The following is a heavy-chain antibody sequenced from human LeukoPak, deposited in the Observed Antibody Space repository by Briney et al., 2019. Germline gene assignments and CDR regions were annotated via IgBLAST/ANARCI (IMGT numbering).Heavy chain of an antibody. CDR2: IKQDGSEK. V-gene: IGHV3-7*03. CDR3: ANLAAYDYGDSDY. CDR1: GFIFSSYW. Sequence: PGGSLRLSCAASGFIFSSYWMSWVRQAPGKGLEWVANIKQDGSEKYYVDSVKGRFTISRDNSKNTLYLQMNSLRAEDTAVYYCANLAAYDYGDSDYWGQGTLVTVSS. J-gene: IGHJ4*02. D-gene: IGHD4-17*01.